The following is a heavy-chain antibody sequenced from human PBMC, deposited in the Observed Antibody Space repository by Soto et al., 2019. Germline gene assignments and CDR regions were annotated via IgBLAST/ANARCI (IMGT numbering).Heavy chain of an antibody. J-gene: IGHJ4*02. CDR1: GLPFSDAW. V-gene: IGHV3-15*07. D-gene: IGHD7-27*01. Sequence: DVQLVESGGGLVKPGGSLRLSCVASGLPFSDAWMNWLRQVPGKGPEWVARIRSQSDGGTRDYTAPVNGRFTISRDDSKSTLYLQMNSLKTDDTAIYYCATAPGYWGSAPLDFWGQGTLVTVSS. CDR3: ATAPGYWGSAPLDF. CDR2: IRSQSDGGTR.